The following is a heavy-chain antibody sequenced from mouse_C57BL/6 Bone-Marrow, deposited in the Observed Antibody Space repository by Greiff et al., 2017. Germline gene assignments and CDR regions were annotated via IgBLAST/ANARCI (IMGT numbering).Heavy chain of an antibody. Sequence: VQLQQSGPGLVKPSQSLSLTCSVTGYSITSGYYWNWIRQFPGNKLEWMGYISYDGSNNYNPSLKNRISLTRDTSKNQFFLKLNSVTTEDTATYYCARGTGVYAMDYWGQGTSVTV. D-gene: IGHD4-1*01. J-gene: IGHJ4*01. CDR2: ISYDGSN. CDR3: ARGTGVYAMDY. CDR1: GYSITSGYY. V-gene: IGHV3-6*01.